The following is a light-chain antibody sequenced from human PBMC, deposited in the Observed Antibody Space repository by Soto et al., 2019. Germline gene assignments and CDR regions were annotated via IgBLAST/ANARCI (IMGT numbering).Light chain of an antibody. J-gene: IGKJ1*01. CDR3: QQYDSSWT. CDR1: QSIDTY. V-gene: IGKV1-39*01. CDR2: AAS. Sequence: DIQMTQSPSSLSASVGGRVTIPCRASQSIDTYLNWYQQKPGKAPKLLIYAASSLQSGVPSRFSGSGSGTDFTLTISRLEPEDFAVYYCQQYDSSWTFGQGTKVDIK.